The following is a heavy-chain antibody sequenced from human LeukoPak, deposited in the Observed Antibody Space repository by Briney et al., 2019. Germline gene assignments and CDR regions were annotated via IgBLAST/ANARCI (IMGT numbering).Heavy chain of an antibody. CDR2: IGGGGEYT. D-gene: IGHD1-26*01. Sequence: GGSLRLSCAASGFTFSSYAMSWVRQAPGKGLEWVSTIGGGGEYTYYADSVKGRFIISRDNSKNTSYLQMNSLRAEDTAVYYCAKVLSGSQDYWGQGTLVTVFS. J-gene: IGHJ4*02. V-gene: IGHV3-23*01. CDR3: AKVLSGSQDY. CDR1: GFTFSSYA.